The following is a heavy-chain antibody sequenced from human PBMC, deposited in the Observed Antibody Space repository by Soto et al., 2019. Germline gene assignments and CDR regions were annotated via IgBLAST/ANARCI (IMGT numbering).Heavy chain of an antibody. Sequence: GGSLRLSXAASGFTFSSYSMNWVRQAPGKGLEWVSYISSSSSTIYYADSVKGRFTISRDNAKNSLYLQMNSLRDEDTAVYYCARGWVSSGWYVWGYYYYGMDVWGQGTTVTVSS. CDR3: ARGWVSSGWYVWGYYYYGMDV. V-gene: IGHV3-48*02. J-gene: IGHJ6*02. CDR1: GFTFSSYS. D-gene: IGHD6-19*01. CDR2: ISSSSSTI.